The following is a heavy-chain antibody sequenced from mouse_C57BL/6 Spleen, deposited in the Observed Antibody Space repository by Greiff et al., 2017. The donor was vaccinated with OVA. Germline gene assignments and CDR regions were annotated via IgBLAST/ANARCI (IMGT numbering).Heavy chain of an antibody. D-gene: IGHD2-1*01. CDR3: ARGGNKGNYGY. V-gene: IGHV1-80*01. CDR1: GYAFSSYW. J-gene: IGHJ2*01. CDR2: IYPGDGDT. Sequence: VKLMESGAELVKPGASVKISCKASGYAFSSYWMNWVKQRPGKGLEWIGQIYPGDGDTNYNGKFKGKATLTADKSSSTAYMQLSSLTSEDSAVYFCARGGNKGNYGYWGQGTTLTVSS.